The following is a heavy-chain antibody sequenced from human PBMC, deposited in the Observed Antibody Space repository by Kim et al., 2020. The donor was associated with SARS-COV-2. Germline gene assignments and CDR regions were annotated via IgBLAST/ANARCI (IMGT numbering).Heavy chain of an antibody. J-gene: IGHJ6*02. D-gene: IGHD3-9*01. V-gene: IGHV3-74*01. CDR3: ARVRALRYFDWLYYYYGMDV. Sequence: GRFTISRDNAKNTLYLQMNSLRAEDTAVYYCARVRALRYFDWLYYYYGMDVWGQGTTVTVSS.